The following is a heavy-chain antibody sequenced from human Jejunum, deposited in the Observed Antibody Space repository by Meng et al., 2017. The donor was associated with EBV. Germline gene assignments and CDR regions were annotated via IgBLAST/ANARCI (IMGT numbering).Heavy chain of an antibody. Sequence: QLQGWGPGRGKPSGTLSLTCVGSGGSISDNDWWSWVRQPPGKGLEWLGEIYHGGGTNYNPSLESRVTISVDKSKNQFSLKLNSVTVADTAVYYCAGNGYYALEYWGPGILVTVSS. CDR3: AGNGYYALEY. CDR1: GGSISDNDW. CDR2: IYHGGGT. V-gene: IGHV4-4*02. D-gene: IGHD3-22*01. J-gene: IGHJ4*02.